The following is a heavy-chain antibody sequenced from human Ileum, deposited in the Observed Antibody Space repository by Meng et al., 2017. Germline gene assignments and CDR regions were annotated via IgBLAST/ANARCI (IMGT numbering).Heavy chain of an antibody. Sequence: VQLHQPGPGLVKPPRTLSLTCAVSGGSVSSNIAAWNWIRQSPLRGLEWLGRTYYRSKWYSEYAVSVKSRISITPDTSKNQFSLQMNSVTPEDTAVYYCASGSGSLDYWGPGTLVTVSS. CDR1: GGSVSSNIAA. D-gene: IGHD3-3*01. J-gene: IGHJ4*02. V-gene: IGHV6-1*02. CDR2: TYYRSKWYS. CDR3: ASGSGSLDY.